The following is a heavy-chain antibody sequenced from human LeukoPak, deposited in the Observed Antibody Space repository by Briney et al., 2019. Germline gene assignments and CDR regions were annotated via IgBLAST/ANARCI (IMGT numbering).Heavy chain of an antibody. CDR3: ARDRGFSGMDV. Sequence: PGGSLRLSCEASGFTFSKYGMHWLRQAPGKGLEWVAVILNDGSNEYYIDSVKGRLTISRDNSRNTLYLQMNSLRAEDTAVYYCARDRGFSGMDVWGQGTTVTVSS. CDR1: GFTFSKYG. CDR2: ILNDGSNE. V-gene: IGHV3-30*03. J-gene: IGHJ6*02. D-gene: IGHD3-10*01.